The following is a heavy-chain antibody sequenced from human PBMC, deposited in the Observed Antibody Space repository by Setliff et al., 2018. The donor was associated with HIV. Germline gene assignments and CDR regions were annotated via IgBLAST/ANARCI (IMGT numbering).Heavy chain of an antibody. CDR3: AHKEAPTQDWFGP. J-gene: IGHJ5*02. V-gene: IGHV2-5*01. Sequence: TLSLTCTVFGGSISSYYWSWIRQPPGKALEWLAIIYGNDIERYSPSLRSRLTITKDTSKNQVVLTMTDMDPVDTATYYCAHKEAPTQDWFGPWGQGTLVTVSS. D-gene: IGHD2-15*01. CDR1: GGSISSYYW. CDR2: IYGNDIE.